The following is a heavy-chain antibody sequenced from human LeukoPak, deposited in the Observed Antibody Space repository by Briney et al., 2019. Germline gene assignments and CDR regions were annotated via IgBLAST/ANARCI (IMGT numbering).Heavy chain of an antibody. CDR3: ARFWSGFLPDY. CDR1: GYTFASYG. Sequence: ASVKVSCKASGYTFASYGISWVRQAPGQGLEWMGWISANNGHTNYAQKVQGRVTMTTDTSTSTAYMELRSLRSDDTAVYYCARFWSGFLPDYWGQGTLVTVSS. V-gene: IGHV1-18*01. J-gene: IGHJ4*02. CDR2: ISANNGHT. D-gene: IGHD3-3*01.